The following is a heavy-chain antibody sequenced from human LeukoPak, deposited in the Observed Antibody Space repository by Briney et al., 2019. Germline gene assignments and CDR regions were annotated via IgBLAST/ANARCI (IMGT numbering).Heavy chain of an antibody. Sequence: SETLSLTCTVSGGSISSSSYYRGWIRQPPGKGLEWIGSIYYSGSTYYNPSLKSRVTISVDTSKNQFSLKLSSVTAADTAVYYCASTLHDYFDYWGQGTLVTVSS. CDR3: ASTLHDYFDY. CDR1: GGSISSSSYY. J-gene: IGHJ4*02. V-gene: IGHV4-39*01. CDR2: IYYSGST.